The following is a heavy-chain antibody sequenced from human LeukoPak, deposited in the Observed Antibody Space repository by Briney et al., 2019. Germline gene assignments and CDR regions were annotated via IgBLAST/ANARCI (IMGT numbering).Heavy chain of an antibody. D-gene: IGHD3-22*01. V-gene: IGHV3-23*01. CDR1: GFTFSSYA. Sequence: GGSLRLSCAASGFTFSSYAMSWVRPAPGKGLEWVSAISGSGGSTYYADSVKGRFTISRDNSKNTLYLQMNSLRAEDTAVYYCAKDPGVVGYYDSSGYGTWGQGTLVTVSS. J-gene: IGHJ5*02. CDR3: AKDPGVVGYYDSSGYGT. CDR2: ISGSGGST.